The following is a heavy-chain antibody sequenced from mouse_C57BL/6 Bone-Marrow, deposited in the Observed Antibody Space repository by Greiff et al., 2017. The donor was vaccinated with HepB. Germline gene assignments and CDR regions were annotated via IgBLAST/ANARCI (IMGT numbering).Heavy chain of an antibody. CDR2: INPYNGGT. CDR3: ARGWDTTVVGAMDY. CDR1: GYTFTDYY. D-gene: IGHD1-1*01. V-gene: IGHV1-19*01. J-gene: IGHJ4*01. Sequence: EVQLQQSGPVLVKPGASVKMSCKASGYTFTDYYMNWVKQSHGKSLEWIGVINPYNGGTSYNQKFKGKATLTVDKSSSTAYMELNSLTSEDSAVYYCARGWDTTVVGAMDYWGQGTSVTVSS.